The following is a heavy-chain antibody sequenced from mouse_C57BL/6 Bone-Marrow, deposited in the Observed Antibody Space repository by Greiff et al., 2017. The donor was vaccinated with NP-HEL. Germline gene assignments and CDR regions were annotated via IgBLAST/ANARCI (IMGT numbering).Heavy chain of an antibody. CDR3: ARDGDYYGSSFYYFDC. Sequence: EVQGVESGGGLVKPGGSLKLSCAASGFTFSSYAMSWVRQTPEKRLEWVATISDGGSYTYYPDNVKGRFTISRDNAKNNLYLQMSHLKSEDTAMYYCARDGDYYGSSFYYFDCWGQGTTLTVSS. CDR2: ISDGGSYT. D-gene: IGHD1-1*01. J-gene: IGHJ2*01. CDR1: GFTFSSYA. V-gene: IGHV5-4*01.